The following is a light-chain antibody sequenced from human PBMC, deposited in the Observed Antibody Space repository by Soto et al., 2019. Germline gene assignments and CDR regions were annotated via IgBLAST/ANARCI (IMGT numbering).Light chain of an antibody. CDR1: SSDVGGSNF. J-gene: IGLJ3*02. CDR3: SSFAGNSLGV. CDR2: DVS. V-gene: IGLV2-11*01. Sequence: QSALTQPRSVSGSPGQSVTISCTGSSSDVGGSNFVSWYQQHPVKAPKLVIYDVSKRPSGVPDRFSGSKSGNTASLTISGLRGEDGANYYGSSFAGNSLGVSGGGTNLT.